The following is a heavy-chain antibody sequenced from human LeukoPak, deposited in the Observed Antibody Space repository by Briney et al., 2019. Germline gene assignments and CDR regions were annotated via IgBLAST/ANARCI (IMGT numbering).Heavy chain of an antibody. CDR2: IIPIFGTA. D-gene: IGHD3-9*01. J-gene: IGHJ4*02. CDR3: ARPYDILTGSFDY. CDR1: GGTLSSYA. V-gene: IGHV1-69*13. Sequence: ASVKVSCRASGGTLSSYAISWVRQAPGQGLEWMGGIIPIFGTANYAQKFQGRVTITAAESTSTAYMELSSLRSEDTAVYYCARPYDILTGSFDYWGQGTLVTVSS.